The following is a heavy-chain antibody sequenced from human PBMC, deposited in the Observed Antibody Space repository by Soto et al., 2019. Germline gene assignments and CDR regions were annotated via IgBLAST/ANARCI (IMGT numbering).Heavy chain of an antibody. V-gene: IGHV3-33*01. Sequence: GGSLRLSCAASGFTFSSYGMHWVRQAPGKGLEWVAVIWYDGSNKYYADSVKGRFTISRDDSKNTLYLQMNSLRAEATAVYYCARVGDVGGMDVWGQGTTVTVSS. CDR1: GFTFSSYG. D-gene: IGHD1-26*01. J-gene: IGHJ6*02. CDR3: ARVGDVGGMDV. CDR2: IWYDGSNK.